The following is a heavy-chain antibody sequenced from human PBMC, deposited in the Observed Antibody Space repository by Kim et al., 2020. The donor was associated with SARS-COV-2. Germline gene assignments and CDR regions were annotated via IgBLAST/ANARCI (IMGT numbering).Heavy chain of an antibody. V-gene: IGHV4-34*01. CDR1: GGSFSGYY. D-gene: IGHD1-1*01. CDR3: ARARGNWNEGARTSNWFDP. CDR2: INHSGST. Sequence: SETLSLTCAVYGGSFSGYYWSWIRQPPGKGLEWIGEINHSGSTNYNPSLKSRVTISVDTSKNQFSLKLSSVTAADTAVYYCARARGNWNEGARTSNWFDPWGQGTLVTVSS. J-gene: IGHJ5*02.